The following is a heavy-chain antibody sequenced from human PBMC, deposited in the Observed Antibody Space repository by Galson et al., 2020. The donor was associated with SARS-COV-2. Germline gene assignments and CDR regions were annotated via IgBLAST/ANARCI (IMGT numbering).Heavy chain of an antibody. V-gene: IGHV1-46*01. Sequence: ASVKVSCKASGYTFTSYYMHWVRQAPGQGLEWMGIISPSGGSTSYAQKFQGRVTMTRDTSTSTVYMELSSLRSEDTAVYYCARDRGGTFDFWSGYNTYNWFDPWGQGTLVTVSS. CDR1: GYTFTSYY. CDR2: ISPSGGST. J-gene: IGHJ5*02. D-gene: IGHD3-3*01. CDR3: ARDRGGTFDFWSGYNTYNWFDP.